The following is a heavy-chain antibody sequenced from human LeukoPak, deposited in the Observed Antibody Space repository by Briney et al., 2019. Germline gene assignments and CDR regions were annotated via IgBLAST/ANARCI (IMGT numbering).Heavy chain of an antibody. V-gene: IGHV3-64D*06. CDR3: LKDRLGTGDY. CDR2: ITSNGDTT. D-gene: IGHD7-27*01. Sequence: PGGSLRLSCSASGLTFSSYAMHWVRQAPGKGLEYVSSITSNGDTTYYTDSVKGRFTISRDNSKNTLYLQMSSLRAEDTAVYYCLKDRLGTGDYWGQGTLVSVSS. J-gene: IGHJ4*02. CDR1: GLTFSSYA.